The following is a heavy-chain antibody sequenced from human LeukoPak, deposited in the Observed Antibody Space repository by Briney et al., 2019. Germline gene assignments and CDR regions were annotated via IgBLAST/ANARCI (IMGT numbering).Heavy chain of an antibody. CDR3: AIAYVWGSYRSPLQLDV. Sequence: ASVKVSCKISGYTLTELSMHWVRQAPGKGLEWMGGFDPEDGETIYAQKFQGRVTMTEDTSTDTAYMELSSLRSEDTAVYYCAIAYVWGSYRSPLQLDVWGKGTTVTVSS. CDR2: FDPEDGET. V-gene: IGHV1-24*01. J-gene: IGHJ6*04. CDR1: GYTLTELS. D-gene: IGHD3-16*02.